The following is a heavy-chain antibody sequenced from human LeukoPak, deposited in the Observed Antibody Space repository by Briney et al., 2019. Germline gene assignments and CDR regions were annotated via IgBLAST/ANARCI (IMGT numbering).Heavy chain of an antibody. CDR2: ISSSSSYI. V-gene: IGHV3-21*01. CDR1: GFTFSSYS. D-gene: IGHD6-13*01. J-gene: IGHJ4*02. CDR3: ARGGYSSTWIFDY. Sequence: PGGSLRLSCAASGFTFSSYSMNWVRQAPGKGLEWVSSISSSSSYIYYADSVKGRFTISRDNPKNSLYLQMNSLRAEDTAVYYCARGGYSSTWIFDYWGQGTLVTVSS.